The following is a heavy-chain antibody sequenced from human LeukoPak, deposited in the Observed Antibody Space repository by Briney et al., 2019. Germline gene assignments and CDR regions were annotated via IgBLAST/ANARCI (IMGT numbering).Heavy chain of an antibody. CDR3: ARDSGPIVGATFGWFDP. CDR1: GFTFSSYA. V-gene: IGHV3-30*01. CDR2: ISYDGSNK. J-gene: IGHJ5*02. Sequence: GRSLRLSCAASGFTFSSYAMHWVRQAPGKGLEWVAVISYDGSNKYYADSVKGRFTISRDNSKNTLYLQMNSLRAEDTAVYYCARDSGPIVGATFGWFDPWGQGTLVTVSS. D-gene: IGHD1-26*01.